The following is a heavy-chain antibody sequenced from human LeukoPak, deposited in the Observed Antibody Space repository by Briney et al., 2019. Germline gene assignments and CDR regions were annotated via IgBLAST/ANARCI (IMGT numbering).Heavy chain of an antibody. Sequence: GESLKISCKASGYSFTDYWIGWVRQMPGKGLEWMAIIYPGDSDSRYTYSPSFQGQVTISADTSISTAYLQWSSLKASDTAMYYCARSTSGSFDSWGKGTPVTVSS. CDR3: ARSTSGSFDS. J-gene: IGHJ4*02. CDR2: IYPGDSDS. CDR1: GYSFTDYW. D-gene: IGHD3-10*01. V-gene: IGHV5-51*01.